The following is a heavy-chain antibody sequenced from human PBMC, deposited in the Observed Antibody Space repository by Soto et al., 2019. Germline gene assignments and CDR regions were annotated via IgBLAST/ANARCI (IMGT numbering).Heavy chain of an antibody. D-gene: IGHD3-9*01. Sequence: SETLSLTCTVSGGSISSSSYYWGWIRQPPGKGLEWIGSIYYSGSTYYNPSLKSRVTISVDTSKNQFSLKLSSVTAADTAVYYCARHEDILNLAFDYWGQGTLVTVSS. CDR3: ARHEDILNLAFDY. CDR2: IYYSGST. V-gene: IGHV4-39*01. J-gene: IGHJ4*02. CDR1: GGSISSSSYY.